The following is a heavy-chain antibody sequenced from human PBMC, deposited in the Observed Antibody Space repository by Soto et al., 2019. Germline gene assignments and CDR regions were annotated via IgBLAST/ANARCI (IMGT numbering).Heavy chain of an antibody. CDR2: INPNSXXX. D-gene: IGHD1-1*01. CDR3: ARATKQYPFDP. CDR1: GYTFTGYY. V-gene: IGHV1-2*04. J-gene: IGHJ5*02. Sequence: ASVKVSCKASGYTFTGYYMHWVRQAPGQGLEWMGWINPNSXXXXXAXXXXGWVTMTRDKYISTAYMELSRLRSDDTAVYYCARATKQYPFDPWGQGTLVTVSS.